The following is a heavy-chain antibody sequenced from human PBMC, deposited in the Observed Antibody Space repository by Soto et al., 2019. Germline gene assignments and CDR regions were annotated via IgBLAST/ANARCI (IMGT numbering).Heavy chain of an antibody. CDR1: GFTFSSYA. D-gene: IGHD6-6*01. CDR3: AKDCEYSSSSVDLWYFDL. CDR2: ISGSGGST. Sequence: EVQLLESGGGLVQPGGSLRLSCAASGFTFSSYAMSWVRQAPGKGLEWVSAISGSGGSTYYADSVKGRFTISRDNSKNTLYLQMNSLRAEDTAVYYCAKDCEYSSSSVDLWYFDLWGRGTLVTVSS. J-gene: IGHJ2*01. V-gene: IGHV3-23*01.